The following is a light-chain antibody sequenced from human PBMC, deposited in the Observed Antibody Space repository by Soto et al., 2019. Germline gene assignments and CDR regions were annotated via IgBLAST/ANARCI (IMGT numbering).Light chain of an antibody. J-gene: IGKJ1*01. CDR1: QYINTR. V-gene: IGKV3-11*01. CDR3: HQRQSWPRT. Sequence: ELVLTQSPATLSSFPGDRVTLSCRASQYINTRLAWYQHRPGQSPRLLIYQTSLRAAGIPARFSASGSGTDFTLTISDVQPEDFALYYCHQRQSWPRTFGQGTKMDI. CDR2: QTS.